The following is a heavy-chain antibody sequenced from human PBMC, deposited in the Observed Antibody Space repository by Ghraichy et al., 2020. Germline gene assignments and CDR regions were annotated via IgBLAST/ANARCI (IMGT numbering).Heavy chain of an antibody. CDR3: ARDVRCSGVTRQPYGMDV. V-gene: IGHV3-66*01. D-gene: IGHD2-15*01. Sequence: GGSLRLSCAASGFTVSSNYMTWVRQAPGKGLEWVSIIHTGGSTYYADSVKGRFSISRDHSKNTLYLQMSSLRAEDTAVYYCARDVRCSGVTRQPYGMDVWGQGTTVTVSS. J-gene: IGHJ6*02. CDR2: IHTGGST. CDR1: GFTVSSNY.